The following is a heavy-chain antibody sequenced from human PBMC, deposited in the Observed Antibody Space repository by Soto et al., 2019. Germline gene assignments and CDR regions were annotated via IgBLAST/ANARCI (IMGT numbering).Heavy chain of an antibody. CDR1: GFTFSDYY. CDR2: ISSSGSTI. CDR3: AGIVGATTVYYYGMDV. J-gene: IGHJ6*02. V-gene: IGHV3-11*01. D-gene: IGHD1-26*01. Sequence: PGGSLRLSCAASGFTFSDYYMSWIRQAPGKGLEWVSYISSSGSTIYYADSVRGRFTISRDNAKNSLYLQMNSLRAEDTAVYYCAGIVGATTVYYYGMDVWGQGTTVTVSS.